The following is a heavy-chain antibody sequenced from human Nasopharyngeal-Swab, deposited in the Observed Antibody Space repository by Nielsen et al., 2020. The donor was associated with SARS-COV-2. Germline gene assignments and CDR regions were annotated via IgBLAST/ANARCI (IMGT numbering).Heavy chain of an antibody. Sequence: GESLKISCAASGFTFTSYPMNWVRQAPGKGLEWVSSISSSGTDISYTDSVKGRFTISRDSAKKSLYLQMNSLRAEDTAVYYCARDLRIVVVTASLVGMDVWGQGTTVTVSS. D-gene: IGHD2-21*02. CDR1: GFTFTSYP. CDR3: ARDLRIVVVTASLVGMDV. CDR2: ISSSGTDI. J-gene: IGHJ6*02. V-gene: IGHV3-21*01.